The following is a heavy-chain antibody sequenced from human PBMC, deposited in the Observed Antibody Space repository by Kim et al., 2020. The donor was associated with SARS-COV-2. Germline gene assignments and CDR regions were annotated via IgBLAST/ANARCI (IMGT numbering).Heavy chain of an antibody. V-gene: IGHV1-18*01. D-gene: IGHD2-15*01. J-gene: IGHJ6*02. CDR2: ISAYNGNT. CDR1: GYTFTSYG. Sequence: ASVKVSCKASGYTFTSYGISWVRQAPGQGLEWMGWISAYNGNTNYAQKLQGRVTMTTDTSTSTAYMELRSLRSDDTAVYYCAVGSCSGGSCPDEYYYYYYGMDVWGQGTTVTVSS. CDR3: AVGSCSGGSCPDEYYYYYYGMDV.